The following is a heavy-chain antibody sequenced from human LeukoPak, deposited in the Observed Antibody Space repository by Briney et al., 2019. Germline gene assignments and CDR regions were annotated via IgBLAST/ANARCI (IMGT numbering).Heavy chain of an antibody. CDR1: GFTFSSYW. Sequence: GGSLRLSCAASGFTFSSYWMSWVRRAPGKGLEWVAVIWYDGSNKYYADSVKGRFTISRDNSKNTLYLQMNSLRAEDTAVYYCARGPPFDYWGQGTLVTVSS. CDR3: ARGPPFDY. V-gene: IGHV3-33*08. CDR2: IWYDGSNK. J-gene: IGHJ4*02.